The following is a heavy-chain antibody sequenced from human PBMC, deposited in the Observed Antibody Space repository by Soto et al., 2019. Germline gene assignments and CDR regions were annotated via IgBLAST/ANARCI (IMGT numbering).Heavy chain of an antibody. CDR3: ASLSSNATYYFDY. Sequence: TLSLTCTVSGGSISSGGYYWSWIRQHPGKGLEWIGYIYYSGSTYYNPSLKSRVTISVDTSKNQFSLKLSSVTAADTAVYYCASLSSNATYYFDYWGQGTMVTVYS. V-gene: IGHV4-31*03. J-gene: IGHJ4*02. D-gene: IGHD6-6*01. CDR2: IYYSGST. CDR1: GGSISSGGYY.